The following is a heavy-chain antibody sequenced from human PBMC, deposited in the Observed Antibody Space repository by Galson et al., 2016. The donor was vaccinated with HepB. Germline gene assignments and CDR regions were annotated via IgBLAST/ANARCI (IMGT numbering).Heavy chain of an antibody. J-gene: IGHJ6*03. D-gene: IGHD6-19*01. CDR3: ATGIVVAGKYYYYYMDV. V-gene: IGHV4-39*01. Sequence: SETLSLTCFVSGGTIRSDYYWGWIRQPPGRGLEWIGSVLSSEGTYYNPSLKSRVTISVDTSKNQFSLRLNSVTAAATGVYYCATGIVVAGKYYYYYMDVWGKGTTVTVS. CDR2: VLSSEGT. CDR1: GGTIRSDYY.